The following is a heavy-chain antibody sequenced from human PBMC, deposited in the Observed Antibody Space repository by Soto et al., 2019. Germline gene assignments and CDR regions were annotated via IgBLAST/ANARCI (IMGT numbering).Heavy chain of an antibody. V-gene: IGHV3-30*18. D-gene: IGHD6-19*01. CDR1: GFTFSSYG. CDR3: AKDYLGIAVAGNYFDY. J-gene: IGHJ4*02. Sequence: GGSLRLSCAASGFTFSSYGMHWVRQAPGKGLEWVAVISYDGSNKYYADSVKGRFTISRDNSKNTLYLQMNSLRAEDTAVYYCAKDYLGIAVAGNYFDYWGQGTLVTVSS. CDR2: ISYDGSNK.